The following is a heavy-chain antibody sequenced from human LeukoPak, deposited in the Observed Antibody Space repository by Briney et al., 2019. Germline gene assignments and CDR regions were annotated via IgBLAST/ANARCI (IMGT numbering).Heavy chain of an antibody. V-gene: IGHV5-51*01. CDR3: ARGALGYCSSTSCYNFDY. D-gene: IGHD2-2*01. CDR2: IYPGDSDT. J-gene: IGHJ4*02. Sequence: GESLKISCKGSGYSFTSYWIGWVRQMPGNGLEWMGIIYPGDSDTRYSPSFQGQVTISADKSISTAYLQWSSLKASDTAMYYCARGALGYCSSTSCYNFDYWGQGTLVTVSS. CDR1: GYSFTSYW.